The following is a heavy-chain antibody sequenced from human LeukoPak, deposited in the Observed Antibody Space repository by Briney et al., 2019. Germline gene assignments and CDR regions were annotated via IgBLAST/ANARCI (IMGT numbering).Heavy chain of an antibody. J-gene: IGHJ4*02. CDR3: AKGKTGDF. CDR1: GFTFSSYA. CDR2: ISDTGGTT. Sequence: GGSLRLSCAASGFTFSSYAMSWVRQAPGKGVEWVSAISDTGGTTYYADSVKGRFTISRDNSSTTLYLQMNSLRAEDTAVYYCAKGKTGDFWGQGTLVTVSS. D-gene: IGHD3-10*01. V-gene: IGHV3-23*01.